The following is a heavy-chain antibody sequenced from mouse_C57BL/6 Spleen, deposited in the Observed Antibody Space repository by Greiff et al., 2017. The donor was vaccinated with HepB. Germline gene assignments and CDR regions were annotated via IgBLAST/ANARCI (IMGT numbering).Heavy chain of an antibody. CDR3: ATYDGSSFRFAY. J-gene: IGHJ3*01. CDR2: IDPEDGET. V-gene: IGHV14-2*01. Sequence: VHVKQSGAELVKPGASVKLSCTASGFNIKDYYMHWVKQRTEQGLEWIGRIDPEDGETKYAPKFQGKATITADTSSNTAYLQLSSLTSEDTAVYYCATYDGSSFRFAYWGQGTLVTVSA. D-gene: IGHD1-1*01. CDR1: GFNIKDYY.